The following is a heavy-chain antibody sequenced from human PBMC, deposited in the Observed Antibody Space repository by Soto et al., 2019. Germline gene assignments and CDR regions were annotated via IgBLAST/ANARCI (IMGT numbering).Heavy chain of an antibody. CDR3: ARDPPRRYSYGQGRDY. Sequence: HVQLVQSGAEVKKPGASVKVSCKASGYTFTSYGISWVRQAPGQGLEWMGWISTYNGNTNYAQKLQGRVTMTTDTSTSTAYMEVRSLRSDDTAVYYCARDPPRRYSYGQGRDYWGQGTLVTVSS. V-gene: IGHV1-18*04. J-gene: IGHJ4*02. CDR1: GYTFTSYG. CDR2: ISTYNGNT. D-gene: IGHD5-18*01.